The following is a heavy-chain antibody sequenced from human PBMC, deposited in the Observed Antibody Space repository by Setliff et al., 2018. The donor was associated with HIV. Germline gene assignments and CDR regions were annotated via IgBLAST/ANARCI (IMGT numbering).Heavy chain of an antibody. V-gene: IGHV4-4*09. Sequence: SETLSLTCTVSGVSFSDYYRSWIRQPPGKGLEWIGYIYTSGSTNYNPSLKSRVTISVDTSKHQFSLKLRSVTAADTAVYYCARKGSSRRSQEYYYDFGGQGTLVTVPS. D-gene: IGHD2-2*01. J-gene: IGHJ4*02. CDR3: ARKGSSRRSQEYYYDF. CDR1: GVSFSDYY. CDR2: IYTSGST.